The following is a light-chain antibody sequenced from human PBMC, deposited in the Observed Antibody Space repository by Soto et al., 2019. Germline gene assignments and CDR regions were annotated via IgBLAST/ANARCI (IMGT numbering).Light chain of an antibody. CDR1: QSISGW. CDR2: DAS. Sequence: DIHMTQSPSTLSASLGDRVTITFRASQSISGWLAWYQQKPGKPPKLLIYDASSLEGGVPSRFSGSGSGTEFTLTISSLQPDDFATYYCQQYYSYPWTFGQGTRWIT. CDR3: QQYYSYPWT. V-gene: IGKV1-5*01. J-gene: IGKJ1*01.